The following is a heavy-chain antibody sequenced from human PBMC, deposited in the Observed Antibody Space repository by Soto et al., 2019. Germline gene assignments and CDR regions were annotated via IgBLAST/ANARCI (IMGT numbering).Heavy chain of an antibody. CDR3: ARGVGHYYGSGSYYGTRTGYYYGMDV. J-gene: IGHJ6*02. CDR2: INHSGST. V-gene: IGHV4-34*01. Sequence: KPSETLSLTCAVYGGSFSGYYWSWIRQPPGKGLEWIGEINHSGSTNYNPSLKSRVTISVDTSKNQFSLKLSSVTAADTAVYYCARGVGHYYGSGSYYGTRTGYYYGMDVWGQGTTVTVSS. D-gene: IGHD3-10*01. CDR1: GGSFSGYY.